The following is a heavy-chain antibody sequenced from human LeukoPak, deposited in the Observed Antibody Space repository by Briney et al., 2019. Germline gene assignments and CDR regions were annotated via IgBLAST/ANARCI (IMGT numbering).Heavy chain of an antibody. J-gene: IGHJ4*02. D-gene: IGHD3-22*01. Sequence: GGSLRLSCAASGFTFSSCSMSWVRQAPGKGPEWISYLSGSGSTIYYADSVKGRFTISRDNANNSLYLQMNSLRADDTAIYYCARDVTYYYDSSTYSLDSWGQGTLVTVSS. CDR3: ARDVTYYYDSSTYSLDS. V-gene: IGHV3-48*01. CDR1: GFTFSSCS. CDR2: LSGSGSTI.